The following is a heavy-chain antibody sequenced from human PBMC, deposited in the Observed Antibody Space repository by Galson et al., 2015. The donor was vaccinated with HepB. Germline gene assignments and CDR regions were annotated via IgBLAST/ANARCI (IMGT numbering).Heavy chain of an antibody. Sequence: SVKVSCKASGYTFTSYGISWVRQAPGQGLEWMGWISAYNGNTNYAQKLQGRVTMTTDTSTSTAYMELRSLRSDDTAVYYCARGPIERVYCSGGSCPGEDWGQGTLVTVSS. CDR3: ARGPIERVYCSGGSCPGED. J-gene: IGHJ4*02. V-gene: IGHV1-18*04. CDR1: GYTFTSYG. CDR2: ISAYNGNT. D-gene: IGHD2-15*01.